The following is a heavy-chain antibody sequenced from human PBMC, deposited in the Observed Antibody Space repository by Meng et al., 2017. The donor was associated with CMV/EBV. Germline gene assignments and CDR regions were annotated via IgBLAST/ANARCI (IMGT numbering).Heavy chain of an antibody. V-gene: IGHV4-61*01. CDR3: ARGPTIVVVVPAATGAFDY. D-gene: IGHD2-2*01. Sequence: GSLRLSCTVSGGSVSSGSYYWSWIRQPPGKGLEWIGYIYYSGSTNYNPSLKSRVTISVDTSKNQFSLKLSSVTAADTAVYYCARGPTIVVVVPAATGAFDYWGQGTLVTVSS. J-gene: IGHJ4*02. CDR1: GGSVSSGSYY. CDR2: IYYSGST.